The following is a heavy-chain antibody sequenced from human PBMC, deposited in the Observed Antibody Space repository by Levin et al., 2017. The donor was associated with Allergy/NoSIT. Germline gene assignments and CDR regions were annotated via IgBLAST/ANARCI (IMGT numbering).Heavy chain of an antibody. CDR3: AKDRIQLRVYFDY. CDR2: ISYDGSNK. V-gene: IGHV3-30*18. J-gene: IGHJ4*02. D-gene: IGHD5-18*01. CDR1: GFTFSSYG. Sequence: GESLKISCAASGFTFSSYGMHWVRQAPGKGLEWVAVISYDGSNKYYADSVKGRFTISRDNSKNTLYLQMNSLRAEDTAVYYCAKDRIQLRVYFDYWGQGTLVTVAS.